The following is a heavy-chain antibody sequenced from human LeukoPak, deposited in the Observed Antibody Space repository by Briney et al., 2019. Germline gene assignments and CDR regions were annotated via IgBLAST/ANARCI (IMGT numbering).Heavy chain of an antibody. D-gene: IGHD6-6*01. CDR3: ARTVAGRLDY. Sequence: SETLSLTCTVSGGSISSGGYYWSWIRRHPGKGPEWIGYIYYSGSTYYNPSLKSRVTMSVDTSKNQFSLKLSSVTAADTAEYYCARTVAGRLDYWGQGTLVTVSS. V-gene: IGHV4-31*03. J-gene: IGHJ4*02. CDR2: IYYSGST. CDR1: GGSISSGGYY.